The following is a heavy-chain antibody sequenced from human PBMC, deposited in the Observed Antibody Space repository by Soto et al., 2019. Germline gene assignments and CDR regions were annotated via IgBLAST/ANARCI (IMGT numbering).Heavy chain of an antibody. Sequence: SETLSLTCTVSGASINSGDYYWSWIRQPPGKGLEWIGYIYYSGTTYYNPSLKSRVTISVDTSKNQFSLRLISVTAADTAKYFCAREGNLGRWLQPLDFWGQGTLVTVSS. D-gene: IGHD5-12*01. J-gene: IGHJ4*02. CDR2: IYYSGTT. CDR1: GASINSGDYY. V-gene: IGHV4-30-4*02. CDR3: AREGNLGRWLQPLDF.